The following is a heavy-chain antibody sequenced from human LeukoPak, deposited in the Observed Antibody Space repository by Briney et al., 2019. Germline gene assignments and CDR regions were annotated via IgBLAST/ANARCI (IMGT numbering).Heavy chain of an antibody. CDR2: ISSSGSTI. J-gene: IGHJ6*03. D-gene: IGHD5-18*01. CDR1: GFTFSTYE. V-gene: IGHV3-48*03. Sequence: GGSLRLSCAASGFTFSTYEMTWVRQSPGKGLEWVSYISSSGSTIYYADSVKGRFTISRDNARNSLYLQMNSLRAEDTAVYYCARDRVQLWLTGYYYYYMDVWGKGTTVTISS. CDR3: ARDRVQLWLTGYYYYYMDV.